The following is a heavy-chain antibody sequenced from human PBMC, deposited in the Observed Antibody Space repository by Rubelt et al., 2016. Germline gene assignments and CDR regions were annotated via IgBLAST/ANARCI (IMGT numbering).Heavy chain of an antibody. CDR2: IIPIFGTA. V-gene: IGHV1-69*06. D-gene: IGHD5-18*01. CDR1: GGTFSSYG. Sequence: QVQLVQSGAEVKKPGSSVKVSCKASGGTFSSYGISWVRQAPGQGPEWMGGIIPIFGTANYAQKFQGRVTITADKSTSTAYMELSSLRSEDTAVYYCARDQVRDSYGYTHSDYWGQGTLVTVSS. J-gene: IGHJ4*02. CDR3: ARDQVRDSYGYTHSDY.